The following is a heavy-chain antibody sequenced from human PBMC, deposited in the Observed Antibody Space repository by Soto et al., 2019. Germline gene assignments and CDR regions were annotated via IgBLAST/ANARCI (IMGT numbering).Heavy chain of an antibody. CDR3: ARSQGSSTSLEIYYYYYYGMDV. CDR2: IIPISGTA. D-gene: IGHD2-2*01. J-gene: IGHJ6*02. V-gene: IGHV1-69*01. Sequence: QVQLVQAGAEVKKPGSSVKVSCKASGGTFSSYAIRWVRQAPGQGLEWMGGIIPISGTANYAQKFQGRVTIIADESTSTAYMELSSLRSEDTAVYYCARSQGSSTSLEIYYYYYYGMDVWGQGTTVTVSS. CDR1: GGTFSSYA.